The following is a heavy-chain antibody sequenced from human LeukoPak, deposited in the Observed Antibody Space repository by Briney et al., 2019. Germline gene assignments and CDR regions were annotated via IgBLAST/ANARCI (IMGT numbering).Heavy chain of an antibody. D-gene: IGHD1-26*01. V-gene: IGHV3-30*02. J-gene: IGHJ4*02. Sequence: PGGSLRLSCAASGFTFSSYGMHWVRQAPGKGLEWVAFILYDGSNKYYADSVKGRFTISRDNSKNTLYLQMNSLRAEDTAVYYCAKDRSGSSHFDYWGQGTLVTVPS. CDR3: AKDRSGSSHFDY. CDR1: GFTFSSYG. CDR2: ILYDGSNK.